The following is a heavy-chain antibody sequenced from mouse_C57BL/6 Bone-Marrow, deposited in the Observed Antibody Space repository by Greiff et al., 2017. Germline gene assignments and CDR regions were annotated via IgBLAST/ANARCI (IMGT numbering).Heavy chain of an antibody. CDR3: ARRGIYYDYGAWFAY. Sequence: DVQLVESGGDLVKPGGSLKLSCAASGFTFSSYGMSWVRQTPDKRLEWVATISSGGSYTYYPDSVQGRFTISRDNAKNTLYLQMSSLKSEDTAMYYCARRGIYYDYGAWFAYWGQGTLVTVSA. CDR1: GFTFSSYG. D-gene: IGHD2-4*01. CDR2: ISSGGSYT. V-gene: IGHV5-6*01. J-gene: IGHJ3*01.